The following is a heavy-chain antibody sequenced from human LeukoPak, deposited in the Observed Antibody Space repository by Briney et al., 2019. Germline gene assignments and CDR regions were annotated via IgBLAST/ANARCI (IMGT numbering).Heavy chain of an antibody. CDR2: INHSGST. CDR1: GGSFSGYY. Sequence: NASETLSLTCAVYGGSFSGYYWSWIRQPPGKGLEWIGEINHSGSTNYNPSLKSRVTISVDTSKNQFSLKLSSVTAADTAVHYCASKPLRRYYYGSGSYNEPWGQGTLVTVSS. CDR3: ASKPLRRYYYGSGSYNEP. V-gene: IGHV4-34*01. D-gene: IGHD3-10*01. J-gene: IGHJ5*02.